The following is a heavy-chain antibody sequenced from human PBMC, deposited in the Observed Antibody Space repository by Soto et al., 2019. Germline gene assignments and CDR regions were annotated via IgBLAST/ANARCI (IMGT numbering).Heavy chain of an antibody. CDR2: IHYSGSV. V-gene: IGHV4-31*03. J-gene: IGHJ6*02. Sequence: SETLSLTCTVSGDSITSTGYDWSWIRQHPGKGLEWIGYIHYSGSVFYNPSLKSRVTISLDTSKKQFSLNLRSLTAADTAVYYCLSDHRLSYQFYRMDVCGQGTTVTVSS. CDR3: LSDHRLSYQFYRMDV. CDR1: GDSITSTGYD.